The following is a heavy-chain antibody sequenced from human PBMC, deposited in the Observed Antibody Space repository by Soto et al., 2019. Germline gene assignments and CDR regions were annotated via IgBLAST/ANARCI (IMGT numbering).Heavy chain of an antibody. J-gene: IGHJ6*02. CDR2: IIPISDTT. CDR1: GGTFSSYA. Sequence: QVQLVQSGAEVKKPGSSVKVSCKASGGTFSSYAISWVRQAPGQGLEWMGGIIPISDTTKYAQKFQGRVTSPADESTSTAYMELSSLRSEDTAVYYCARSQGSSTSLEIYYYYYYGMDVWGQGTTVTVYS. V-gene: IGHV1-69*01. CDR3: ARSQGSSTSLEIYYYYYYGMDV. D-gene: IGHD2-2*01.